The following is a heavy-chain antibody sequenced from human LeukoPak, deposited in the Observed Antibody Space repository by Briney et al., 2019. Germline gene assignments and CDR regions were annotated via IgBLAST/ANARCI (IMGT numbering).Heavy chain of an antibody. Sequence: PSETLSLTCTVSSGSIGTYFCAWLWRPPGKGLEWIGYIYYSGSTNYNPSLKSRVTISVDTSKNQVSLRLNSVTAADTAVYYCARGSSYGSGSHFDYWGQGTLVTVSS. V-gene: IGHV4-59*01. D-gene: IGHD3-10*01. CDR3: ARGSSYGSGSHFDY. CDR1: SGSIGTYF. CDR2: IYYSGST. J-gene: IGHJ4*02.